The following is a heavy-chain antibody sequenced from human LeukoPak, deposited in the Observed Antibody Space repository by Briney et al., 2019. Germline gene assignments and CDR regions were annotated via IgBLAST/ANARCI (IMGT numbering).Heavy chain of an antibody. CDR3: AKVRGYDFWSGYLYYFDY. J-gene: IGHJ4*02. CDR1: GFTFSDYY. D-gene: IGHD3-3*01. CDR2: ISGSGGST. V-gene: IGHV3-23*01. Sequence: GGSLRLSCAASGFTFSDYYMSWIRQAPGKGLEWVSAISGSGGSTYYADSVKGRFTISRDNSKDTLYLQMNSLRAEDTAVYYCAKVRGYDFWSGYLYYFDYWGQGTLVTVSS.